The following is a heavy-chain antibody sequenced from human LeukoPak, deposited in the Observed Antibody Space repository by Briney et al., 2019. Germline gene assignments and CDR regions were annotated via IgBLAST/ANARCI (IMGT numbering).Heavy chain of an antibody. Sequence: ETLSLTCGVYGGSFSDYYWSWIRQPPGKGLEWIGEINHSGSTNYNPSLKSRVTISVDTSKNQFSLKVNSVTAADTAVYYCARRGYTYGWGWFDPWGQGTLVTVSS. V-gene: IGHV4-34*01. J-gene: IGHJ5*02. CDR2: INHSGST. D-gene: IGHD5-18*01. CDR1: GGSFSDYY. CDR3: ARRGYTYGWGWFDP.